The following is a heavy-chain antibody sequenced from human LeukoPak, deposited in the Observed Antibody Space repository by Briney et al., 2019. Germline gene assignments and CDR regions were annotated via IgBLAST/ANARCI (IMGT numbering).Heavy chain of an antibody. V-gene: IGHV5-10-1*01. J-gene: IGHJ3*02. D-gene: IGHD6-19*01. Sequence: GESLKISCKGSGYSFTSYWISWVRQMPGKGLERMGRIDPSDSYTNSSPSFQGHATISADKSISTAYLQWSSPKASDTAMYYCATYLSSGWYDAFDIWGQGTMVTVSS. CDR2: IDPSDSYT. CDR3: ATYLSSGWYDAFDI. CDR1: GYSFTSYW.